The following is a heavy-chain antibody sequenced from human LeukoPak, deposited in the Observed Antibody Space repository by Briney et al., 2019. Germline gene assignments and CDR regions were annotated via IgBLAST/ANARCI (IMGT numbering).Heavy chain of an antibody. V-gene: IGHV4-39*01. Sequence: PSETLSLTCTVSGGSISSSSYYWGWIRQPPGKGLEWIGSIYYSGSTYYNPSLKSRVTISVDTSKNQFSLKLSSVTAADTAVYYCARGPAPWYYYDSSGYEYWGQGTLVTVSS. CDR3: ARGPAPWYYYDSSGYEY. D-gene: IGHD3-22*01. CDR1: GGSISSSSYY. J-gene: IGHJ4*02. CDR2: IYYSGST.